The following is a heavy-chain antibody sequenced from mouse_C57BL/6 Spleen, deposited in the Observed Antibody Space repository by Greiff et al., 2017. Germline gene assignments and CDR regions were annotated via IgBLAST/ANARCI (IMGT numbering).Heavy chain of an antibody. CDR1: GFTFSSYT. J-gene: IGHJ4*01. Sequence: EVQLVESGGGLVKPGGSLKLSCAASGFTFSSYTMSWVRQTPEKRLEWVATISGGGGNTYYPDSVKGRFTISRDNAKNTLYLQMSSLRSEETALYYCARQWLLRGGAMDYWGQGTSVTVSS. D-gene: IGHD2-3*01. V-gene: IGHV5-9*01. CDR2: ISGGGGNT. CDR3: ARQWLLRGGAMDY.